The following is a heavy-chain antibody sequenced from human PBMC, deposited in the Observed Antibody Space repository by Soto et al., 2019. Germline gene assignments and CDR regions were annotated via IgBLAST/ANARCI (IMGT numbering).Heavy chain of an antibody. CDR3: ARGRGSTGYLGREHYFDY. Sequence: EVQVVESGGGLVQPGGSLRLSCAASGFSVTNNYMNWVRQAPGKGLEWVSIIDIGGNTYYADSVKDRFNISRDNSRNTLYLHMDSLRGEDTAVYYCARGRGSTGYLGREHYFDYWGQGTLVTVSP. D-gene: IGHD2-2*01. V-gene: IGHV3-66*01. CDR1: GFSVTNNY. J-gene: IGHJ4*02. CDR2: IDIGGNT.